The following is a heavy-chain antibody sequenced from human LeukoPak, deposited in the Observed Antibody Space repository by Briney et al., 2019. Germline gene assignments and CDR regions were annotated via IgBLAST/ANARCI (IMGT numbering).Heavy chain of an antibody. Sequence: PGGSLRLSCAASGFTVSSNYMSWVRQAPGKGLEWVSVIYSGGSTYYADSVKGRFTISRDNSKNTLYLQMNSLRAEDTAVYYCARGGSNWYLARQFDYSGQGTLVTVSS. CDR2: IYSGGST. CDR3: ARGGSNWYLARQFDY. D-gene: IGHD6-13*01. CDR1: GFTVSSNY. J-gene: IGHJ4*02. V-gene: IGHV3-66*01.